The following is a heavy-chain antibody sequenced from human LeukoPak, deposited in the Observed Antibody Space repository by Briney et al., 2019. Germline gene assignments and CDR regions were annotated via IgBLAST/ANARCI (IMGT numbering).Heavy chain of an antibody. CDR3: AKDTIKWGSYRYFDY. Sequence: GGSLRLSCAASGFTFSSYAMSGVRQAPGKGLEWVSASSGSGGSTYYADPVKGRFTISRDNSKNTLYLQMNSLRAEDTAVYYCAKDTIKWGSYRYFDYWGQGTLVTVSS. CDR2: SSGSGGST. J-gene: IGHJ4*02. V-gene: IGHV3-23*01. CDR1: GFTFSSYA. D-gene: IGHD3-16*02.